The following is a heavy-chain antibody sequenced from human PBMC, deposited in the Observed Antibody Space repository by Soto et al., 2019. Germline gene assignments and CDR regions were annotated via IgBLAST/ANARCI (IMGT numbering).Heavy chain of an antibody. CDR2: IKSKTDGGTT. J-gene: IGHJ4*02. CDR3: TTAVEMATITGDY. Sequence: EVQLVESGGGLVKPGGSLRLSCAASGFTFSNAWMSWVRQAPGKGLEWVGRIKSKTDGGTTDYAAPVKGRFTISRDDSKNTLYLQMNSLKTEDTAXXXXTTAVEMATITGDYWGQGTLVTVSS. V-gene: IGHV3-15*01. CDR1: GFTFSNAW. D-gene: IGHD5-12*01.